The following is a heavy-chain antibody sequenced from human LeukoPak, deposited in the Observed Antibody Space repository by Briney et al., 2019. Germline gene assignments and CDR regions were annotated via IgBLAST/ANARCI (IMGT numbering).Heavy chain of an antibody. J-gene: IGHJ4*02. CDR3: ARNAEQWLVRSPPTYYFDY. CDR2: ISYDGSNK. V-gene: IGHV3-30*04. D-gene: IGHD6-19*01. CDR1: GFTFSSYA. Sequence: TGGSLILSCAASGFTFSSYAMHWVRQAPGKGLEWVAVISYDGSNKYYADSVKGRFTISRDNSKNTLYLQMNSLRAEDTAVYYCARNAEQWLVRSPPTYYFDYWGQGTLVTVSS.